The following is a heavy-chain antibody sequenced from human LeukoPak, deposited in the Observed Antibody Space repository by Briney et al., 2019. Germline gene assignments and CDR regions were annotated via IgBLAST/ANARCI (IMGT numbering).Heavy chain of an antibody. J-gene: IGHJ4*02. D-gene: IGHD1-26*01. V-gene: IGHV2-70*04. CDR1: GFSLSTSGMR. CDR3: ARIQSGSPDY. CDR2: IDWDDDK. Sequence: SGPTLVKPTQTLTLTCTFSGFSLSTSGMRVSWICQPPGKALEWLARIDWDDDKFYSTSLKTRLTISKDTSKNQVVLTMTNMDPVDTATYYCARIQSGSPDYWGQGTLVTVSS.